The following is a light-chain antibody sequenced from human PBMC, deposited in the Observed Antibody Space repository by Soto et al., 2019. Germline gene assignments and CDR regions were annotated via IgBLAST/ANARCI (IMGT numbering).Light chain of an antibody. CDR3: SSYTSSSTPVV. Sequence: QSAVTQPASVSGSPEHSITISCTGTSSGVGGYNYVSWYQQHPGKAPKLMIYDVTNRPSGVSNRFSGSKSGNTASLTISGLQAEDEADYYCSSYTSSSTPVVFGGGTKVTVL. CDR1: SSGVGGYNY. V-gene: IGLV2-14*01. J-gene: IGLJ3*02. CDR2: DVT.